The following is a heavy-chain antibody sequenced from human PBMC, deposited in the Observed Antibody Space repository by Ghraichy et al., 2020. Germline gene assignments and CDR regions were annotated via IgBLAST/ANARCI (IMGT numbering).Heavy chain of an antibody. V-gene: IGHV3-30*02. CDR1: GFTFTSFG. D-gene: IGHD2/OR15-2a*01. Sequence: GGSLRLSCAASGFTFTSFGIHWVRQAPGKGLEWVTFIRYDGTKKFYADSVKGRFTISRDNSKNTVYLQMNSLRAEDTAVYYCAKDFVIVPGVGNPDYYYGMDVWGRGTTVTVSS. CDR3: AKDFVIVPGVGNPDYYYGMDV. J-gene: IGHJ6*02. CDR2: IRYDGTKK.